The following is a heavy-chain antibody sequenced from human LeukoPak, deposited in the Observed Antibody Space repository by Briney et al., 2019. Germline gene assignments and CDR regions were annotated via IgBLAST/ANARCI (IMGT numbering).Heavy chain of an antibody. CDR3: ARIKGLGSGWAYFDY. CDR2: IYYSGST. Sequence: PSETLSLTCTVSGGSISSYYWSWIRQPPGKGLEWIGYIYYSGSTNYNPSLKRRVTISVDTSKNQFSLKLSSVTAADTAVYYCARIKGLGSGWAYFDYWGQGTLVTVSS. D-gene: IGHD6-19*01. CDR1: GGSISSYY. V-gene: IGHV4-59*01. J-gene: IGHJ4*02.